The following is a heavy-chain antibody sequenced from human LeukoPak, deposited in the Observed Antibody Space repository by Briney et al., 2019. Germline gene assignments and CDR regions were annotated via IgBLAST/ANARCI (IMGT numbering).Heavy chain of an antibody. CDR2: VYYSGST. CDR1: SGSIGSSSNY. Sequence: EASETLSLTCTVSSGSIGSSSNYWGWIRQAPGKGLEWIGNVYYSGSTFYNPSLKSRVTISVDTSKNQFSLKLSSVTAADTAVYYCARVGYGSNYWGQGTLVTVSS. D-gene: IGHD1-26*01. J-gene: IGHJ4*02. CDR3: ARVGYGSNY. V-gene: IGHV4-39*01.